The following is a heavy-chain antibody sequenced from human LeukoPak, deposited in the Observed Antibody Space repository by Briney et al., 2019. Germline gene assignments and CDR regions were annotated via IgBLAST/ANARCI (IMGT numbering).Heavy chain of an antibody. D-gene: IGHD3-22*01. CDR1: GGSFSAYY. CDR3: ARARPDYYDSSGYPDV. J-gene: IGHJ6*04. CDR2: INHGGST. Sequence: SETLSLTCAVYGGSFSAYYWSWIRQPPGKGLEWIGEINHGGSTNYNPSLESRVTISVDTSKNQFSLKLSSVTAADTALYYCARARPDYYDSSGYPDVWGKGTTVTVSS. V-gene: IGHV4-34*01.